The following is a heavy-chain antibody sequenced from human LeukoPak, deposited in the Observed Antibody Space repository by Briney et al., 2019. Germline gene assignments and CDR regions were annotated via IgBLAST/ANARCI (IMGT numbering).Heavy chain of an antibody. V-gene: IGHV3-7*03. Sequence: PGGSLRLSCAASGFTFSSYWMNWARQAPGKGLEWVASINHNGNVNYYVDSVKGRFTISRDNAKNSLYLQMSNLRAEDTAVYFCGRGGGLDVWGQGARVTVSS. D-gene: IGHD3-16*01. CDR3: GRGGGLDV. CDR1: GFTFSSYW. J-gene: IGHJ6*02. CDR2: INHNGNVN.